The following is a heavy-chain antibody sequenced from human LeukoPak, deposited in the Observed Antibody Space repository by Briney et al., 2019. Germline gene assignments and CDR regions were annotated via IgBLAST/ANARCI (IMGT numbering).Heavy chain of an antibody. CDR1: GGSISSSSYY. J-gene: IGHJ3*02. D-gene: IGHD3-22*01. Sequence: PSETLSLTCTVSGGSISSSSYYWGWIRQPPGKGLEWIGSIYYSGSTYYNPSLKSRVTISVDTSKNQFSLKLSSVTAADTAVYYCARGAYYYDSSGLRAFDIWGQGTMVTVPS. CDR2: IYYSGST. CDR3: ARGAYYYDSSGLRAFDI. V-gene: IGHV4-39*01.